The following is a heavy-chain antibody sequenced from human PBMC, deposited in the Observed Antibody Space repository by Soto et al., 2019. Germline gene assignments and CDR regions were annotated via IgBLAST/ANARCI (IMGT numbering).Heavy chain of an antibody. CDR1: GYTFTSYD. CDR3: ARYAPYCSSTSCYHKGMDV. CDR2: MNPNSGNT. V-gene: IGHV1-8*01. D-gene: IGHD2-2*01. J-gene: IGHJ6*02. Sequence: GASVKVSCKASGYTFTSYDINWVRQATGQGLEWMGWMNPNSGNTGYAQKFQDRVTMTRNTSISTAYMELSSLRFEDTAVYYCARYAPYCSSTSCYHKGMDVWGQGTTVTVSS.